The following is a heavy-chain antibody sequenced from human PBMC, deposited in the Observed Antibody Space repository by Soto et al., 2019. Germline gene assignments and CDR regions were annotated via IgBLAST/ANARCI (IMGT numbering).Heavy chain of an antibody. CDR2: IYYSGST. D-gene: IGHD5-12*01. CDR3: ASGVATINFGGFDY. J-gene: IGHJ4*02. CDR1: GGSISSSGYY. Sequence: SETLSLTCTVSGGSISSSGYYWGWIRQPPGKGLEWIGSIYYSGSTYYNPSLKSRVTISVDTSKNQFSLKLSSVTAADTAVYYCASGVATINFGGFDYWGQGTLVTVS. V-gene: IGHV4-39*01.